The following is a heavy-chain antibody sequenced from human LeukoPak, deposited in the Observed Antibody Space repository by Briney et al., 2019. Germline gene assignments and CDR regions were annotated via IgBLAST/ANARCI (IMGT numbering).Heavy chain of an antibody. V-gene: IGHV1-8*02. CDR2: MNPNSGNT. CDR1: GGTFSSYA. J-gene: IGHJ4*02. D-gene: IGHD4-17*01. Sequence: ASVKVSCKASGGTFSSYAISWVRQAPGQGLEWMGWMNPNSGNTGYAQKFRGRVTMTRNTSISTAYMELSSLRSEDTAVYYCARGGGDGELNDYWGQGTLVTVSS. CDR3: ARGGGDGELNDY.